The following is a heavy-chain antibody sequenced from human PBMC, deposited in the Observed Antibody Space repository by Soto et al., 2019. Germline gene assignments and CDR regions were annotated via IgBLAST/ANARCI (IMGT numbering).Heavy chain of an antibody. J-gene: IGHJ5*02. CDR1: GFTFSSHA. Sequence: GGSLRLSCAASGFTFSSHAMSWVRQSHGKGPEWVAASGSSGATYFADSVKGRFTISRDNSKNTLFLEMNSLSPEDTGVYFCAKKGSGGNWFDTWGQGTLVTVS. CDR3: AKKGSGGNWFDT. CDR2: SGSSGAT. V-gene: IGHV3-23*01.